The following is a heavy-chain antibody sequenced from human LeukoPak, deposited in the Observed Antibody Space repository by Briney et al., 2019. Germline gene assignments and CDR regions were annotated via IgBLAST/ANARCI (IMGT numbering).Heavy chain of an antibody. J-gene: IGHJ4*02. Sequence: SETLSLTCAVYRGSFSGYYWSWIRQPPGKGLEWIGEINHSGSTNYNPSLKSRVTISVDTSKNQFSLKLSSVTAADTAVYYCARGRKLAVAGPTYPDFDYWGQGTLVTVSS. CDR3: ARGRKLAVAGPTYPDFDY. CDR2: INHSGST. CDR1: RGSFSGYY. V-gene: IGHV4-34*01. D-gene: IGHD6-19*01.